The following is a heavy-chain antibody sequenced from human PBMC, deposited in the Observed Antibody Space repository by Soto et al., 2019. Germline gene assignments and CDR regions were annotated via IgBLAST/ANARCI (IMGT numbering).Heavy chain of an antibody. CDR3: AREKLVGATTYYYYYGMDV. J-gene: IGHJ6*02. D-gene: IGHD1-26*01. Sequence: PGGSLRLSCAASGFTFSSYSMNWVRQAPGKGLEWVSYISGSSSTIYYADSVKGRFTISRDNAKNSLYLQMNSLRDEDTAVYYCAREKLVGATTYYYYYGMDVWGQGTTVTVSS. CDR1: GFTFSSYS. V-gene: IGHV3-48*02. CDR2: ISGSSSTI.